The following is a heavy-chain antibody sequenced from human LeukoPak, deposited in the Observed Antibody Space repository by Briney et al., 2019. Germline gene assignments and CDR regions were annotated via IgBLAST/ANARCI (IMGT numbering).Heavy chain of an antibody. CDR1: EVTFSSNY. CDR3: ARVRPTDYSLDY. CDR2: IYSGSST. J-gene: IGHJ4*02. Sequence: GGSLRLSCAASEVTFSSNYMSWVRQAPGKGLEWVSVIYSGSSTHYADSVKGRFTISRDNSKNTLYLQLNSLRAEDTAVYYCARVRPTDYSLDYWGQGTLVTVSS. D-gene: IGHD2-15*01. V-gene: IGHV3-53*01.